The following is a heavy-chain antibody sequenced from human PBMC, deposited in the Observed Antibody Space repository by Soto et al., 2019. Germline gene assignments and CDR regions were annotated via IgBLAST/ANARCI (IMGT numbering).Heavy chain of an antibody. V-gene: IGHV3-66*04. J-gene: IGHJ4*02. Sequence: EVQLVESGGGLVQPGGSLRLSCAASGVTVSSNYMSWVRQAPGKGLEWVSVIYSGGSTYYTDSVKGRFTISRDNSKNTLYLQMISLRAEDTAVYYCARHGYYYGGGYFDYWGQGTLVTVSS. CDR2: IYSGGST. CDR1: GVTVSSNY. CDR3: ARHGYYYGGGYFDY. D-gene: IGHD5-18*01.